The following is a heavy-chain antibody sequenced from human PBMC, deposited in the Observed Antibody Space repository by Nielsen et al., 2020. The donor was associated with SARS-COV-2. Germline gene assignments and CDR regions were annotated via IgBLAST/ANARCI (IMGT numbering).Heavy chain of an antibody. CDR3: ARVDDSSSTYFDY. Sequence: GESLKISCAASGFTFSSYAMSWVRQAPGKGLEWVANIKQDGSEKYYVDSVKGRFTISRDNAKNSLYLQMNSLRAEDTAVYYCARVDDSSSTYFDYWGQGTLVTVSS. V-gene: IGHV3-7*01. CDR2: IKQDGSEK. J-gene: IGHJ4*02. CDR1: GFTFSSYA. D-gene: IGHD3-22*01.